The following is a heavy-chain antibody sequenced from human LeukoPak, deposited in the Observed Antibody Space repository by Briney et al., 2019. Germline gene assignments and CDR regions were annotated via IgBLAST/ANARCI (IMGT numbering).Heavy chain of an antibody. CDR1: GFTFSSYW. CDR3: ARGPAVGIADYYFDY. V-gene: IGHV3-7*04. D-gene: IGHD6-13*01. Sequence: GGSLRLSCAASGFTFSSYWMSWVRQAPGKGLEWVANIKQDGSEKYYVDSVKGRFTISRDNAKKSLYLQMNSLRADDTAVYYCARGPAVGIADYYFDYWGQGSLVTVSS. J-gene: IGHJ4*02. CDR2: IKQDGSEK.